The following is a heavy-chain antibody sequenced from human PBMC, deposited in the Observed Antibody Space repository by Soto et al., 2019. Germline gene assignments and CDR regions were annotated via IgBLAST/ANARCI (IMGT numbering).Heavy chain of an antibody. CDR1: GGSISSSSYY. Sequence: SETLSLTCTVSGGSISSSSYYWGWIRQPPGKGLEWIGSIYYSGSTYYNPSLKSRVTISVDTSKNQFSLKLSSVTAADTAVYYCASGLAVADDVFDYWGQGTLVTVSS. CDR2: IYYSGST. J-gene: IGHJ4*02. D-gene: IGHD6-19*01. V-gene: IGHV4-39*01. CDR3: ASGLAVADDVFDY.